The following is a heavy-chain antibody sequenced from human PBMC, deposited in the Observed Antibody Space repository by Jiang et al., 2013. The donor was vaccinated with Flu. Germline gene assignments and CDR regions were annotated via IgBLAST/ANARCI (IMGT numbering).Heavy chain of an antibody. V-gene: IGHV6-1*01. CDR3: AREGRAAVAGFDY. CDR1: GDSVSIKNAA. J-gene: IGHJ4*02. Sequence: QTLSLTCTISGDSVSIKNAAWNWIRESPSRGLEWLGRTHYRSKWYNDYAVSVKSRITINPDTSKNQFSLQLNSVTPEDTAVYYCAREGRAAVAGFDYWGQGTLVTVSS. D-gene: IGHD6-19*01. CDR2: THYRSKWYN.